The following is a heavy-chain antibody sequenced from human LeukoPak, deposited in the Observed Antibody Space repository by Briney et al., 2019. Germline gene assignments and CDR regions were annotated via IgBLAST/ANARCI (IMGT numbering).Heavy chain of an antibody. J-gene: IGHJ4*02. D-gene: IGHD6-19*01. CDR1: GFIFSTYN. CDR3: ARDDGGYSTGWAFDY. V-gene: IGHV3-48*01. CDR2: ISSGSSTV. Sequence: PGGSLRLSCAASGFIFSTYNMNWVRQAPGKGLEWVSYISSGSSTVYYADSVRGRFTISRDNAKNSLYLQLNSLRAEDTAVYYCARDDGGYSTGWAFDYWGQGTLVSVSS.